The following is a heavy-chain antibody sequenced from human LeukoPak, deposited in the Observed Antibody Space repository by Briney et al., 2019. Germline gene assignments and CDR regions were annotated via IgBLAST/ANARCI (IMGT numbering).Heavy chain of an antibody. J-gene: IGHJ4*02. Sequence: ASVKVSCKASGYTFTTYYMHWVRQAPGQGLKWMGLINPNGGSTTYAQKFQGRVTMTRDTSTSTVYMELSSLRSDDTAVYYCARGPPNWGYDYWGPGTLVTVSS. CDR2: INPNGGST. CDR3: ARGPPNWGYDY. CDR1: GYTFTTYY. V-gene: IGHV1-46*01. D-gene: IGHD7-27*01.